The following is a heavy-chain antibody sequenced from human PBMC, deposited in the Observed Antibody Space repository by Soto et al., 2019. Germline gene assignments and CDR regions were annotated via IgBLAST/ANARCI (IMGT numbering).Heavy chain of an antibody. CDR3: AKDLRTTISDYGMDV. J-gene: IGHJ6*02. CDR1: GFTFGSHG. V-gene: IGHV3-30*18. CDR2: ISYDETNE. Sequence: QVQLVESGGGLVQPGGSLRLTCVASGFTFGSHGMHWVRQAPGKGLEWVAVISYDETNEHYVDSVKGRFTISRDNSKSILYLQMKRLRPEDTAVYKCAKDLRTTISDYGMDVWGQGTTVTVSS.